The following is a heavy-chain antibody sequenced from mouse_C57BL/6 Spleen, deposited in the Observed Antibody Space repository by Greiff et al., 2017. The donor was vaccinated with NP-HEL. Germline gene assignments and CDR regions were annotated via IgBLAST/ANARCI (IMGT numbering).Heavy chain of an antibody. Sequence: EVKLVESGEGLVKPGGSLKLSCAASGFTFSSYAMSWVRQTPEKRLEWVAYISSGGDYIYYADTVKGRFTISRDNARNTLYLQMSSLKSEDTAMYYCTRVHYGSSHFDYWGQGTTLTVSS. CDR3: TRVHYGSSHFDY. D-gene: IGHD1-1*01. J-gene: IGHJ2*01. V-gene: IGHV5-9-1*02. CDR2: ISSGGDYI. CDR1: GFTFSSYA.